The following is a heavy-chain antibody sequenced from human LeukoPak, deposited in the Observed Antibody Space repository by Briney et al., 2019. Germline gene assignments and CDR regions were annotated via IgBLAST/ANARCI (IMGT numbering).Heavy chain of an antibody. V-gene: IGHV3-7*01. Sequence: ETLSLTCAVYGGSFSGYYWSWIRQPPGKGLEWVANIKQGGSEKYYVDSVKGRFTISRDNAKNSVYLEMNSLRAEDTAVYYCARVSSSMGGAADYWGQGTLVTVSS. CDR1: GGSFSGYY. D-gene: IGHD6-6*01. CDR2: IKQGGSEK. CDR3: ARVSSSMGGAADY. J-gene: IGHJ4*02.